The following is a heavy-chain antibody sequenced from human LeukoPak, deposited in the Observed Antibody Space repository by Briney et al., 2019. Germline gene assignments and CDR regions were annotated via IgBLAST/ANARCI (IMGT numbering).Heavy chain of an antibody. D-gene: IGHD2-2*01. V-gene: IGHV1-69*05. Sequence: ASVKVSCKASGGTFISYAISWVRQAPGQGLEWMGGIIPIFGTANYAQKFQGRVTITTDESTSTAYMELSSLRSEDTAVYYCARMQPTLGYCSSTSCYDAFDIWGQGTMVTVSS. CDR2: IIPIFGTA. CDR1: GGTFISYA. CDR3: ARMQPTLGYCSSTSCYDAFDI. J-gene: IGHJ3*02.